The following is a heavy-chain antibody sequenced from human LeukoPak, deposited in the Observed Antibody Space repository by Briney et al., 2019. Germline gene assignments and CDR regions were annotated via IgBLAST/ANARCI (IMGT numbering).Heavy chain of an antibody. CDR3: ARGDLRWLRLGGGDY. CDR1: GYTFTGYY. Sequence: VASVKVSCKASGYTFTGYYMHWVRQAPGQGLEWMGWINPNSGGTNYAQKFQGWVTMTRDTSISTAYMELSRLRSDDTAAYYCARGDLRWLRLGGGDYWGQGTLVTVSS. D-gene: IGHD5-12*01. V-gene: IGHV1-2*04. J-gene: IGHJ4*02. CDR2: INPNSGGT.